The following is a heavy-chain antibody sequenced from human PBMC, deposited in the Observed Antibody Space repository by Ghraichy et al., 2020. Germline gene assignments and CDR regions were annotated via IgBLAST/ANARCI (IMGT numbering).Heavy chain of an antibody. CDR1: GYSISSGYY. V-gene: IGHV4-38-2*01. Sequence: SETLSLTCAVSGYSISSGYYWGWIRQPPGKGLEWIGSIYHSGSTYYNPSLKSRVTISVDTSKNQFSLKLSSVTAADTAVYYCARPRSNYDFYDAFDIWGQGTMVTVSS. D-gene: IGHD3-3*01. CDR2: IYHSGST. CDR3: ARPRSNYDFYDAFDI. J-gene: IGHJ3*02.